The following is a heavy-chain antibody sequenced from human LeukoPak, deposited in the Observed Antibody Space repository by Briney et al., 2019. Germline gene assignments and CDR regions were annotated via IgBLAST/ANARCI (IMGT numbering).Heavy chain of an antibody. D-gene: IGHD3-16*01. CDR2: IRSKANSYAT. V-gene: IGHV3-73*01. Sequence: GGSLKLSCAVSGFTFSGSAMHWVRQASGKGLEWVGRIRSKANSYATAYAASVKGRFTISRDDSKNTAYLQMNSLKTEDTAVYYCTFLLPPLGPWGQGTLVTVSS. CDR3: TFLLPPLGP. CDR1: GFTFSGSA. J-gene: IGHJ5*02.